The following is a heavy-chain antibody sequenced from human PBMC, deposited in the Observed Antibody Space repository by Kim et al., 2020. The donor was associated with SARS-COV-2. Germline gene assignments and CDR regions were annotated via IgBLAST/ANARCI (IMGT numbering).Heavy chain of an antibody. CDR2: ISSNGGST. V-gene: IGHV3-64D*06. Sequence: GGSLRLSCSASGFTFSSYAMHWVRQAPGKGLEYVSAISSNGGSTYYADSVKGRFTISRDNSKNTLYLQMSSLRAEDTAVYYCAKKTREVLGFLEWSVDYWGQGTLVTVSS. CDR3: AKKTREVLGFLEWSVDY. J-gene: IGHJ4*02. CDR1: GFTFSSYA. D-gene: IGHD3-3*01.